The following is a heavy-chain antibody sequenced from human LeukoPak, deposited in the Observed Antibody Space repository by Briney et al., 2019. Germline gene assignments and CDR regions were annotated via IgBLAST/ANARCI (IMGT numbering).Heavy chain of an antibody. J-gene: IGHJ3*02. D-gene: IGHD3-22*01. CDR2: ISGSGGST. CDR3: ANDDYYDSSGQLDAFDI. CDR1: GFTFSSYS. V-gene: IGHV3-23*01. Sequence: QPGGSLRLSCAASGFTFSSYSMNWVRQAPGKGLEWISGISGSGGSTYYADSVKGRFTISTDNSKNTLYLQMDSLRVEDTAVYYCANDDYYDSSGQLDAFDIWGQGTMVTVSS.